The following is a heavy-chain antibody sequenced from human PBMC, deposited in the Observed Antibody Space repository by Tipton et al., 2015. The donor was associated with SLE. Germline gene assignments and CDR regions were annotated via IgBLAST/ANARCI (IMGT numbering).Heavy chain of an antibody. CDR1: GGSISSGGYS. V-gene: IGHV4-30-2*01. D-gene: IGHD3-10*01. J-gene: IGHJ5*02. Sequence: TLSLTCAVSGGSISSGGYSWSWIRQPPGKGLEWIGYIFHTGNTHYNASLKSRVTISVDRSKNQFSLKLSSVTAADTAVYYCARGYYYGSGSYYNANWFDPWGQGTLVTVSS. CDR3: ARGYYYGSGSYYNANWFDP. CDR2: IFHTGNT.